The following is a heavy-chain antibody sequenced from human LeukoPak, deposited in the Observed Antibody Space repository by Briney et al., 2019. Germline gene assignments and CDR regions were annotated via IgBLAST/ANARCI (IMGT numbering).Heavy chain of an antibody. CDR2: ISYDGSNK. Sequence: GGSLRLSCAASGFTFSSYGMHWVRQAPGKGLEWVAVISYDGSNKYYADSVKGRFTISGDNSKNTLYLQMNSLRAEDTAVYYCAKGRGYGDYVDYWGQGTLVTVSS. V-gene: IGHV3-30*18. D-gene: IGHD4-17*01. CDR1: GFTFSSYG. J-gene: IGHJ4*02. CDR3: AKGRGYGDYVDY.